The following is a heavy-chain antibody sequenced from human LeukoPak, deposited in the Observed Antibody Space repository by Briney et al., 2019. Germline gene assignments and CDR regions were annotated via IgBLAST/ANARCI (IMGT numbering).Heavy chain of an antibody. Sequence: SGGSLRLSCAASGFTFDDYAMHWVRQAPGKGLEWVSGISWNSGSIDNADSVKGRFTISRDNAKNSLYLQMNSLRAEDTALYYCAKDSQDLIAVAAFDYWGQGTLVTVSS. D-gene: IGHD6-19*01. CDR2: ISWNSGSI. V-gene: IGHV3-9*01. J-gene: IGHJ4*02. CDR1: GFTFDDYA. CDR3: AKDSQDLIAVAAFDY.